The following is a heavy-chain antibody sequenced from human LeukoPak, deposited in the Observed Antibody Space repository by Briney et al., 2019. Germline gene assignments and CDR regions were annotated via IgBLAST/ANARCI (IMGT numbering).Heavy chain of an antibody. Sequence: GASVKVSCKASGYTFTSYGISWVRQAPGQGLEWMGWISAYNGNTNYAQKLQGRVTMTTDTSTSTAYMELRSLRSDDTAVYSCARADYDLGYYYYMDVWGKGTTVTVSS. V-gene: IGHV1-18*01. D-gene: IGHD3-3*01. CDR1: GYTFTSYG. CDR3: ARADYDLGYYYYMDV. CDR2: ISAYNGNT. J-gene: IGHJ6*03.